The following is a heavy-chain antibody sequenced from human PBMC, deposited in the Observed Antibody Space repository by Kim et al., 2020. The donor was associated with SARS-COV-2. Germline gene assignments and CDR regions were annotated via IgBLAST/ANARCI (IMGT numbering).Heavy chain of an antibody. Sequence: AATGKGGLHISRYNAKNTLYLQMNSLRAEDTAVYYCAGSIGHFDLWGQGTLVTVSS. CDR3: AGSIGHFDL. J-gene: IGHJ4*02. V-gene: IGHV3-74*01. D-gene: IGHD3-10*01.